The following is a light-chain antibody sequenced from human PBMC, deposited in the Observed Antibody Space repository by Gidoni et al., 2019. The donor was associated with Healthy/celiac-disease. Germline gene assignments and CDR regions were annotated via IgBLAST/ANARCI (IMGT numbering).Light chain of an antibody. CDR3: QQYDKPCT. Sequence: DIQMTQSPSSLSASVGDRVTITCQASQDISNYFNWYQQKQGKAPKLLIYDASKLETGVPSRFRVSGSGTDFTFTISSLHPEDIATYFCQQYDKPCTFGPGTKVDIK. CDR1: QDISNY. CDR2: DAS. J-gene: IGKJ3*01. V-gene: IGKV1-33*01.